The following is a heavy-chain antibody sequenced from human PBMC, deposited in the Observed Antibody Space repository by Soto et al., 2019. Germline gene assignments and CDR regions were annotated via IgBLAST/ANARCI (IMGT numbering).Heavy chain of an antibody. D-gene: IGHD3-3*01. CDR2: IYWDDDK. CDR1: GFSLTTSGVG. J-gene: IGHJ4*02. CDR3: AHRVLRAVFGLVTTTAIYFDF. V-gene: IGHV2-5*02. Sequence: QITLNESGPTVVKSTETLTLTCTFSGFSLTTSGVGVGWVRQSPGKAPEWLAFIYWDDDKRYSTSLKSRLTITKDTSKNQVVLTMANVYPADTATYYCAHRVLRAVFGLVTTTAIYFDFWGQGTPVVVSS.